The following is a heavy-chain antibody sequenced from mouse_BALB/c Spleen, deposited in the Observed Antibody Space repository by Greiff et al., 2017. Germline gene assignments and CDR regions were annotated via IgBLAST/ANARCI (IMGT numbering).Heavy chain of an antibody. D-gene: IGHD1-2*01. CDR1: GYSITSDYA. V-gene: IGHV3-2*02. CDR3: AREGYYGYDAMDY. Sequence: EVQLQESGPGLVKPSQSLSLTCTVTGYSITSDYAWNWIRQFPGNKLEWMGYISYSGSTSYNPSLKSRISITRDTSKNQFFLQLNSVTTEDTATYYCAREGYYGYDAMDYWGQGTSVTVSS. CDR2: ISYSGST. J-gene: IGHJ4*01.